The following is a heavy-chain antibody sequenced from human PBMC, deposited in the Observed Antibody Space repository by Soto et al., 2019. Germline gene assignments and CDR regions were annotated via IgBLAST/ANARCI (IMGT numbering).Heavy chain of an antibody. Sequence: SETLSLTCTVSGGSISSNYWSWIRQPPGKGLEWIGYIYYSGSTNYNPSLKSRVTISVDTSKNQFSLKLSSVTAADTAVYYCARLHYYYYMDVWGKGTTVTVSS. CDR2: IYYSGST. CDR1: GGSISSNY. CDR3: ARLHYYYYMDV. J-gene: IGHJ6*03. V-gene: IGHV4-59*08.